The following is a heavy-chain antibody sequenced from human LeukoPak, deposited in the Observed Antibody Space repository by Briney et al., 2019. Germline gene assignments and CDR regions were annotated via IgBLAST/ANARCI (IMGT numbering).Heavy chain of an antibody. CDR1: GGSFSGYY. J-gene: IGHJ4*02. CDR3: ARGPGLPGRKIAVAGRWQITMIYYFDY. V-gene: IGHV4-34*01. Sequence: SETLSLTCAVYGGSFSGYYWSWIRQPPGKGLEWIGEINHSGSTNYNPSLKSRVTISVDTSKNQFSLKLSSVTAADTAVYYCARGPGLPGRKIAVAGRWQITMIYYFDYWGQGTLVTVSS. CDR2: INHSGST. D-gene: IGHD6-19*01.